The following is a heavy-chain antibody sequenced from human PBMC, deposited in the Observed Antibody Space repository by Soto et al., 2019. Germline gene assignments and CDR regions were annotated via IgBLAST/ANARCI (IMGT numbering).Heavy chain of an antibody. D-gene: IGHD2-15*01. CDR2: IYWDDDK. Sequence: QITLKESGPTLVKPTQTLTLTCTFSGFSLSTSGVGVGWIRQPPGKALEWLALIYWDDDKRYSPSLKSRLTITKDTSKNQVVLTMTNMDHVDTATYYCAHRYCSGGSCYLDYWGQGTLVTVSS. CDR1: GFSLSTSGVG. J-gene: IGHJ4*02. V-gene: IGHV2-5*02. CDR3: AHRYCSGGSCYLDY.